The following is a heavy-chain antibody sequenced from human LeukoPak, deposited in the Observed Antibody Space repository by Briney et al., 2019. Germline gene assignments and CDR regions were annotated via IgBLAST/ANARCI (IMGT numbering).Heavy chain of an antibody. CDR1: GFTFSSHS. Sequence: GGSLRLSCVVSGFTFSSHSMSWVRQAPGKGLEWVADITREGSAANYVDSVKGRFSISRDNAKNSLYLQMNSLRAEDTAVYYCAKDWHNGDDPLFDYWGQGTVVTVSS. V-gene: IGHV3-7*05. J-gene: IGHJ4*02. CDR3: AKDWHNGDDPLFDY. CDR2: ITREGSAA. D-gene: IGHD2-8*01.